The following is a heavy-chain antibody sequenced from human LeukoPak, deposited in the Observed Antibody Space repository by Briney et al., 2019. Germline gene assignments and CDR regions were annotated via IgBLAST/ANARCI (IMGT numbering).Heavy chain of an antibody. J-gene: IGHJ6*03. CDR3: ARIIADRTHYYYYMDV. D-gene: IGHD6-6*01. CDR1: AFIFSDYH. CDR2: IIGTSLTI. Sequence: GGSLRLSCAASAFIFSDYHMSWVRQAPGGGLEWVSYIIGTSLTIYYADSVKGRFTISRDNATNSLYLQMNSLRAEDTAVYYCARIIADRTHYYYYMDVWGKGTTVTVSS. V-gene: IGHV3-11*04.